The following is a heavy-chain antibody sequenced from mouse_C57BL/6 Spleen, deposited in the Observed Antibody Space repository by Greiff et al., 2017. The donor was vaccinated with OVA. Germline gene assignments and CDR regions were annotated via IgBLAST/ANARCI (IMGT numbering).Heavy chain of an antibody. CDR1: GYTFTDYY. CDR2: IYPGSGNT. J-gene: IGHJ2*01. V-gene: IGHV1-76*01. CDR3: ARWNYSNYDDY. D-gene: IGHD2-5*01. Sequence: QVQLKQSGAELVRPGASVKLSCKASGYTFTDYYITWVKQRPGQGLEWIARIYPGSGNTYYNEKFKGKATLTAEKSSSTAYMQLSSLTSEDSAVYFCARWNYSNYDDYWGQGTTLTVSS.